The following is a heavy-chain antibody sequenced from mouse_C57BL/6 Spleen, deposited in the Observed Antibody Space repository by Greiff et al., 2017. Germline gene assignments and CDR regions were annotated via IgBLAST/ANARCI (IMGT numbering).Heavy chain of an antibody. Sequence: VQLQQSGPELVKPGASVKISCKASGYAFSSSWMNWVKQRPGKGLEWIRRIYPGDGDTNYNGKFKGKATLTADKSSSTAYMQLSSLTSEDSAVYCCASNWPPFAYWGQGTLVTVSA. CDR2: IYPGDGDT. CDR1: GYAFSSSW. D-gene: IGHD4-1*01. J-gene: IGHJ3*01. CDR3: ASNWPPFAY. V-gene: IGHV1-82*01.